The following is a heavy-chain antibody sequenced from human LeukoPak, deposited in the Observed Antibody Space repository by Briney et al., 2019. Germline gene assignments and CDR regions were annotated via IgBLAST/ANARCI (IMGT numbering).Heavy chain of an antibody. V-gene: IGHV3-73*01. Sequence: GGSLRLSCAASGFTFSGSAMHWVRQASGKGLEWVGRIRSKAISYATAYAASVKGRFTISRDDSKNTAYLQMNSLKTEDTAVYYCTSSVDTAFDYWGQGTLVTVSS. CDR1: GFTFSGSA. CDR3: TSSVDTAFDY. D-gene: IGHD5-18*01. J-gene: IGHJ4*02. CDR2: IRSKAISYAT.